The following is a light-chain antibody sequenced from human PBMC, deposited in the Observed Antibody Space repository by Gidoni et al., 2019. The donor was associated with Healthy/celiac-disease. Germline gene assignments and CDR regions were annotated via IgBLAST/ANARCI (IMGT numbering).Light chain of an antibody. CDR3: CSYAGSYPVV. J-gene: IGLJ2*01. CDR2: DVS. Sequence: QSALTTPRSVSGCPGQSGTISCTGTSSDVGGYDSVSWYQQHPGTAPKLMIYDVSRRPAGAPDLFSGSTSGNTASLTISGLPAEDAADYYCCSYAGSYPVVFGGGTKLTVL. CDR1: SSDVGGYDS. V-gene: IGLV2-11*01.